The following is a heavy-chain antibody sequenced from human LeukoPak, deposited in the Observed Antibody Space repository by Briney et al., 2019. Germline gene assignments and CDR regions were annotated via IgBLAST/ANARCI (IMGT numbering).Heavy chain of an antibody. V-gene: IGHV4-4*07. J-gene: IGHJ4*02. CDR1: GDSINSYY. CDR3: ARAGTDCYSHFDY. Sequence: PSETLSLTCTVSGDSINSYYWSWIRQPAGEGLEWIGRIYTSGTDYNPSLKSRVTMSLDTSKNQFSLKLSSVTAADTAVYYCARAGTDCYSHFDYWGQGTLVTVSS. CDR2: IYTSGT. D-gene: IGHD2-21*02.